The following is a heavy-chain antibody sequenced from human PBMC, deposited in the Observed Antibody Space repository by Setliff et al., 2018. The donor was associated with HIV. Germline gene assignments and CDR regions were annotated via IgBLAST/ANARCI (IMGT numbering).Heavy chain of an antibody. J-gene: IGHJ1*01. V-gene: IGHV4-34*01. CDR2: INHSGST. CDR3: ARVPTSSWYVTTQRTKEYFHQ. Sequence: SETLSLTCAVYGGSFSGYSWGWIRQPPGKGLEWIGEINHSGSTNYNPSLKSRVTISVDTSRNQFSLRLSSVTAADTAIYYCARVPTSSWYVTTQRTKEYFHQWGQGTLVTVSS. CDR1: GGSFSGYS. D-gene: IGHD6-13*01.